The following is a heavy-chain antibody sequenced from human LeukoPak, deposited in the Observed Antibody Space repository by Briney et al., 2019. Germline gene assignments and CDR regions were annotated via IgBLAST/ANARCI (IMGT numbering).Heavy chain of an antibody. CDR1: VGSFSSYT. Sequence: SVKVACKASVGSFSSYTISWVRQAPGQGLEWMGRIIPILGIANYAQKFQGRVTITADKSTSTAYMELSSLRSEDTAVYYCASAIIAARPDYFDYWGQGTLVTVSS. CDR3: ASAIIAARPDYFDY. V-gene: IGHV1-69*02. CDR2: IIPILGIA. J-gene: IGHJ4*02. D-gene: IGHD6-6*01.